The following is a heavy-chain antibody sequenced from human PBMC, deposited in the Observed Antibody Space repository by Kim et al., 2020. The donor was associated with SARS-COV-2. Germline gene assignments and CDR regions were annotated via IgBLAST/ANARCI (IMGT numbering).Heavy chain of an antibody. CDR3: ARRGSSSEYLDS. Sequence: RYSPPFQGQVTISDDRSTSTAYLQCSSLKASDTAMYYCARRGSSSEYLDSWGQGTLVTVSS. J-gene: IGHJ4*02. V-gene: IGHV5-51*01. D-gene: IGHD2-15*01.